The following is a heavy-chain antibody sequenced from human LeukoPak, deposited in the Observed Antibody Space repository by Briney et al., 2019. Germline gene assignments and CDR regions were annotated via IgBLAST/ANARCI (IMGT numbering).Heavy chain of an antibody. CDR3: ARDHSRVGCSTTSCYGVDP. V-gene: IGHV4-39*07. CDR2: IYYSGST. Sequence: SETLSLTCTVSGVSISSSSYYWGWIRQPPGKGLEWIGSIYYSGSTNYNPSLKSRVTISVDTSKNQFSLKLNSVTAADTAVYYCARDHSRVGCSTTSCYGVDPWGQGTLVTVSS. CDR1: GVSISSSSYY. D-gene: IGHD2-2*01. J-gene: IGHJ5*02.